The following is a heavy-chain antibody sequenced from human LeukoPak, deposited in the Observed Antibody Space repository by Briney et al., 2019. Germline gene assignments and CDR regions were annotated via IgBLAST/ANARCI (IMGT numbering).Heavy chain of an antibody. CDR1: GYTFTGYY. CDR3: ARTVRGVTSFDY. Sequence: GASVKVSCKASGYTFTGYYMHWVRQAPGQGLEWMGWINPNSGGTNYAQKFQGRVTMTTDTSTSTAYMELRSLRSDDTAVYYCARTVRGVTSFDYWGQGTLVTVSS. CDR2: INPNSGGT. D-gene: IGHD3-10*01. V-gene: IGHV1-2*02. J-gene: IGHJ4*02.